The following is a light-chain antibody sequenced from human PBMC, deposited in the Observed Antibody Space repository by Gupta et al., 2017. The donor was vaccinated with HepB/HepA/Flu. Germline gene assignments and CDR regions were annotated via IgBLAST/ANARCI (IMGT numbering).Light chain of an antibody. CDR3: QQYNNWPRT. CDR1: QSVSSN. J-gene: IGKJ1*01. CDR2: GAS. Sequence: EIVMTQSPAALSVSPGERATLSCWASQSVSSNLAWYQQKPGQAPRPLIYGASNRATGIPTRFSGSGSGTEFTLTISSLQSEDIAVYYCQQYNNWPRTFGQGTKVEVK. V-gene: IGKV3-15*01.